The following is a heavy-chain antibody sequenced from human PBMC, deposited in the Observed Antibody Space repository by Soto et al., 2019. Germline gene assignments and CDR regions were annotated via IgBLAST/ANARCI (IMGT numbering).Heavy chain of an antibody. Sequence: GGSLRLSCTTSGFTFNTYGMHWVRQAPGKGLEWVAIIWYDGSNKYYADSVKGRFTISRDNSKNTLYLQMNSLRAEDTALYYCARSDCTGAFCYSWPFNYGVDVWGQGTTVTVSS. V-gene: IGHV3-33*08. D-gene: IGHD2-8*02. CDR1: GFTFNTYG. CDR3: ARSDCTGAFCYSWPFNYGVDV. J-gene: IGHJ6*02. CDR2: IWYDGSNK.